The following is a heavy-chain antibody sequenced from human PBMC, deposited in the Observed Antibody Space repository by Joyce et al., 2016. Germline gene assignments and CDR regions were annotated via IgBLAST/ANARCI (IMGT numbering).Heavy chain of an antibody. V-gene: IGHV1-69-2*01. J-gene: IGHJ6*03. CDR3: ATVEYSYGSGTPRDYYYYMDV. CDR2: VEPEDGET. D-gene: IGHD3-10*01. CDR1: GYTFTDYY. Sequence: EVQVVQSGAEVKKPGATVKIPCKVSGYTFTDYYMHWVQQAPGKGREWMGRVEPEDGETMYAEKFQGRVTITAGTSADTAYMELSSLRSEDTAVYYCATVEYSYGSGTPRDYYYYMDVWGKGTTVTVSS.